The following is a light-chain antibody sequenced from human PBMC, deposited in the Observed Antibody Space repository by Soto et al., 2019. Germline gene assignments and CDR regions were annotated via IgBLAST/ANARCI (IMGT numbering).Light chain of an antibody. CDR1: SSNIGGNT. CDR2: SNS. Sequence: QSVLTQPPSAPGTPGQRVTFSCSGSSSNIGGNTVSWFQHLPRTAPTLLIFSNSQRPSGVPDRFSGAKSGTSASLAISGLQSEDEANYYCATWDDGLSAYVFGTGTKVTVL. J-gene: IGLJ1*01. CDR3: ATWDDGLSAYV. V-gene: IGLV1-44*01.